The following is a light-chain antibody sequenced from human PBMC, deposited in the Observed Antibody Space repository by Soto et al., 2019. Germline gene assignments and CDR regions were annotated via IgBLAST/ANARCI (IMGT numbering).Light chain of an antibody. J-gene: IGLJ1*01. V-gene: IGLV2-14*01. CDR3: YSYTSSSTYV. CDR2: DVS. Sequence: QSALAQPASVSGSPGQSITISCTGTSSDVGAYNYVSWYQQHPAKVPKLMIYDVSNRPSGVSDRFSGSKSGNTASLTISGLQAEDEADYYCYSYTSSSTYVFGTGTKVTV. CDR1: SSDVGAYNY.